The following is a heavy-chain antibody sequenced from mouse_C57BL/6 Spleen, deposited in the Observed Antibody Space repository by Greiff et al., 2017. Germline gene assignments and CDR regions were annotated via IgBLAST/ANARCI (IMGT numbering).Heavy chain of an antibody. Sequence: EVQLQQSGPGLVKPSQSLSLTCSVTGYSITSGYYWNWIRQFPGNKLEWRGYKSYDGSNNYNPTLKNRISITRDTSKNQFFLKLNPVTTEDTATYYCAREGYCGSSYRYFDVWGTGTTVTVSS. J-gene: IGHJ1*03. V-gene: IGHV3-6*01. CDR2: KSYDGSN. D-gene: IGHD1-1*01. CDR3: AREGYCGSSYRYFDV. CDR1: GYSITSGYY.